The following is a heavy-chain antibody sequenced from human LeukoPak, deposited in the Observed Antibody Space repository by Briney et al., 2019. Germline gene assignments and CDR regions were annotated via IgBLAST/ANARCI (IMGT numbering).Heavy chain of an antibody. CDR3: ARGLRYFDWLLVQIHFDY. J-gene: IGHJ4*02. CDR1: GGSISSSTYY. V-gene: IGHV4-39*01. CDR2: IYYSGRT. D-gene: IGHD3-9*01. Sequence: PSETLSLTCTVSGGSISSSTYYWGWIRQPPGKGLEWIGSIYYSGRTYYNPSLKSRVTISVDTSKNQFSLKVSSVTAADTAVYYCARGLRYFDWLLVQIHFDYWGQGTLVTVSS.